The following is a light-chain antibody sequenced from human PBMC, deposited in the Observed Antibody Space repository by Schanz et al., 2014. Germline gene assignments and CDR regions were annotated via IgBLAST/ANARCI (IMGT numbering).Light chain of an antibody. CDR1: STDVGGHNS. CDR3: SSYTSSSTLVV. Sequence: QSALTQPASVSGSPGQSITISCTGTSTDVGGHNSVSWYQHHPGKAPKLMIYDVSNRPSGVSNRFSGSKSGNTASLTISGLQAEDEADYYCSSYTSSSTLVVFGGGTKLTVL. V-gene: IGLV2-14*03. CDR2: DVS. J-gene: IGLJ2*01.